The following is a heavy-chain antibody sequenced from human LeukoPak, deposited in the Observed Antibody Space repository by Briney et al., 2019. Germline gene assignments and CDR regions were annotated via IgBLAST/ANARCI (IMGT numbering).Heavy chain of an antibody. D-gene: IGHD6-6*01. CDR1: GYTFTSYY. Sequence: ASVKVSCKASGYTFTSYYMHWVRQAPGQGLEWMGWINPNSGGTNYAQKFQGRVTMTRDTSISTAYMELSRLRSDDTAVYYCATSSIAARPVDYWGQGTLVTVSS. J-gene: IGHJ4*02. V-gene: IGHV1-2*02. CDR2: INPNSGGT. CDR3: ATSSIAARPVDY.